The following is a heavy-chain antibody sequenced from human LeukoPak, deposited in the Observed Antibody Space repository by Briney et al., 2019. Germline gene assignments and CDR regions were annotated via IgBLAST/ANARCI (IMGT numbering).Heavy chain of an antibody. Sequence: PSETLSLTCTVSGGSISSYYWSWIRQPPGKGLEWIGYIFYSGSTNYNPSLKSRVTISVDTSKNQFSLKLSSVTAADTAVYYCAREGGYSYGPFDPWGQGTLVTVSS. V-gene: IGHV4-59*01. CDR2: IFYSGST. D-gene: IGHD5-18*01. J-gene: IGHJ5*02. CDR1: GGSISSYY. CDR3: AREGGYSYGPFDP.